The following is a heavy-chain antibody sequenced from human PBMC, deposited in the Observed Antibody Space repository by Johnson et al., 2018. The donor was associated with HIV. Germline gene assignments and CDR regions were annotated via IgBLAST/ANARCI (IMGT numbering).Heavy chain of an antibody. CDR3: ARASKVLSSGWSRGAFDI. V-gene: IGHV3-30*02. CDR2: IRYDGNSK. CDR1: GFTFSNYG. J-gene: IGHJ3*02. D-gene: IGHD6-19*01. Sequence: QMLLVESGGGVVQPGGSLRLSCAASGFTFSNYGMHWARQAPGKRLEWVAFIRYDGNSKYYADSVKGRFSVSRDNSKNTLYLQMNSLRAGDTAVYYCARASKVLSSGWSRGAFDIWGQGTMVTVSS.